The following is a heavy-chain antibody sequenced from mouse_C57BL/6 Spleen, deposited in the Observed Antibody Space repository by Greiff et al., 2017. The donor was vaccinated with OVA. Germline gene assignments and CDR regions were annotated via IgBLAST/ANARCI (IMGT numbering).Heavy chain of an antibody. Sequence: QVQLQQPGAELVRPGSSVKLSCKASGYTFTSYWMDWVKQRPGQGLEWIGNIYPSDSETHYTQKFKDKATLTVDKSPSTAYMQLSSLTSEDSAVYYCARTDYDGTGFAYWGQGTLVTVSA. V-gene: IGHV1-61*01. CDR1: GYTFTSYW. J-gene: IGHJ3*01. CDR3: ARTDYDGTGFAY. CDR2: IYPSDSET. D-gene: IGHD2-4*01.